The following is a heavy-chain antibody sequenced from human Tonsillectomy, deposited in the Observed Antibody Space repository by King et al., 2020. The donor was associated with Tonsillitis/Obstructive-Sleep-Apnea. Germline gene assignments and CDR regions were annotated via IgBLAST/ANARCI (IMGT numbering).Heavy chain of an antibody. CDR3: AGGPAGADYYYMDV. V-gene: IGHV3-23*04. J-gene: IGHJ6*03. CDR1: GFTFTSYA. Sequence: VQLVESGGGSVQPGGSLRLSCAASGFTFTSYAMTWVRQAPGKGLEWVSSISDNGAGTHYADSVKGRFTISRDNSKNTLYLQMNSLRVDDTAVYYCAGGPAGADYYYMDVWGKGTPVTVSS. D-gene: IGHD6-19*01. CDR2: ISDNGAGT.